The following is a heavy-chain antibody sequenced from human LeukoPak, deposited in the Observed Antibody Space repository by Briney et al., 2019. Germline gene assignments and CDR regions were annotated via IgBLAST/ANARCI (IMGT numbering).Heavy chain of an antibody. CDR3: ARAVAVAGTIYYFDY. D-gene: IGHD6-19*01. Sequence: SETLSLTCTVSGGSVSSGSYYWSWIRQPPGKGLEWIGYIYYSGSTNYNPSLKSRVTISVDTSKNQFSLKLSSVTAADTAVYYCARAVAVAGTIYYFDYWGQGTLVTVSS. J-gene: IGHJ4*02. V-gene: IGHV4-61*01. CDR2: IYYSGST. CDR1: GGSVSSGSYY.